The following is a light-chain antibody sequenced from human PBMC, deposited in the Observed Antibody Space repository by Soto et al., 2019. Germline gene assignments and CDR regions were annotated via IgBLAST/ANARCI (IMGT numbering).Light chain of an antibody. V-gene: IGLV2-14*01. Sequence: SVLTKPASVSGSPGQSITISCTGTSSDVGGYNYVSWYQQHPGKAPKFMIYDVSNRPSGVSNRFSGSKSGNTASLTISGLQAEDEADYYCSSYTTSNTRQIVFGTGTKVTVL. CDR3: SSYTTSNTRQIV. CDR1: SSDVGGYNY. CDR2: DVS. J-gene: IGLJ1*01.